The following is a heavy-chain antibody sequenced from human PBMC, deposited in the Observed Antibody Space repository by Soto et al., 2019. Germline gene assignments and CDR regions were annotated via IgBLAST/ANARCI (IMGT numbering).Heavy chain of an antibody. V-gene: IGHV3-23*01. D-gene: IGHD1-20*01. Sequence: EVQLLESGGGLVQPGGSLRLSCAASGFTFSSYAMSWVRQAPGKGLEWVSAISGSGGSTYYADSVKGRFTISRDNSKNTLYLHMNSLRAEDTAVYYCVSYNWNDGGYWGQGTLVTVSS. CDR2: ISGSGGST. J-gene: IGHJ4*02. CDR3: VSYNWNDGGY. CDR1: GFTFSSYA.